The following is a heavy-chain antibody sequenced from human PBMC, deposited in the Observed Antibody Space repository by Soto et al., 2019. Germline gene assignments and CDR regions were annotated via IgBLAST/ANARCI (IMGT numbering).Heavy chain of an antibody. V-gene: IGHV4-31*03. CDR2: IWSTYYNP. CDR1: GGSISSGGYY. Sequence: QVQLQESGPGLVKPSQTLSLTCTVSGGSISSGGYYWSWIRQHPGKGLEWIGYIWSTYYNPSLNPSLKSRVTISIDTSKNQFSLKLCSVTAADTAVYYCARADQSWFDPWGQGTLVTVSS. CDR3: ARADQSWFDP. J-gene: IGHJ5*02.